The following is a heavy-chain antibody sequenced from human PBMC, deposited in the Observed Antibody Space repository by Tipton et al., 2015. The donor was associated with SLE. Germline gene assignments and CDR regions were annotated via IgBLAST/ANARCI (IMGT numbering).Heavy chain of an antibody. J-gene: IGHJ4*02. CDR2: ISGSGGST. CDR3: AKDDSSSWYRGDDC. Sequence: SLRLSCAASGFTFSSYGMSWVRQAPGKGLEWVSAISGSGGSTYYADSVKGRFTISRDNSKNTLYLQMNGLRAEDTAVYYCAKDDSSSWYRGDDCWGQGTLVTVSS. D-gene: IGHD6-13*01. V-gene: IGHV3-23*01. CDR1: GFTFSSYG.